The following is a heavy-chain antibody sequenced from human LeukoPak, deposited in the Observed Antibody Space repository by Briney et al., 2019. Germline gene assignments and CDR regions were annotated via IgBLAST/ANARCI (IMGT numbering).Heavy chain of an antibody. D-gene: IGHD2-21*01. CDR2: INQDENER. J-gene: IGHJ3*02. Sequence: GGSLRLYCAASGFTFSSHWMSWVRQARGKGLELMANINQDENERYYLDSVKGRFTISRDNAKNSLYLQMNSLRAEDTAVFYCARYCGGNCEHPHDAFDIWGQGTMVTVSS. CDR1: GFTFSSHW. V-gene: IGHV3-7*03. CDR3: ARYCGGNCEHPHDAFDI.